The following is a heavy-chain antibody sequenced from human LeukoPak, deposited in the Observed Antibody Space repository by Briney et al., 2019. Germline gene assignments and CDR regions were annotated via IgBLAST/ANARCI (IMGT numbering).Heavy chain of an antibody. V-gene: IGHV4-61*02. Sequence: PSETLSLTCTVSGGSISSGSYYWSWIRQPAGKGLEWIGRIYTSGSTNYNPSLKSRVTISVDTSNNQFSLKLSSVTAADTAIYYCARGGTRTVTTLWGQGTLVTVSS. D-gene: IGHD4-17*01. CDR2: IYTSGST. J-gene: IGHJ4*02. CDR1: GGSISSGSYY. CDR3: ARGGTRTVTTL.